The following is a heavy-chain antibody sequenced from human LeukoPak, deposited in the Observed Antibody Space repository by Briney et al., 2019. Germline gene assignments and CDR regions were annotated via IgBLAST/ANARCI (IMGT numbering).Heavy chain of an antibody. V-gene: IGHV4-34*01. CDR1: GGSFSGYY. J-gene: IGHJ4*02. CDR2: INHSGST. D-gene: IGHD3-10*01. CDR3: ANLYYYGSGSYESRYFDY. Sequence: SETLSLTCAIYGGSFSGYYWSWIRQPPGKGLEWIGEINHSGSTNYNPSLTSRVTISVDTSKNHFSLKLSSVTAADTAVYYCANLYYYGSGSYESRYFDYWGQGTLVTVSS.